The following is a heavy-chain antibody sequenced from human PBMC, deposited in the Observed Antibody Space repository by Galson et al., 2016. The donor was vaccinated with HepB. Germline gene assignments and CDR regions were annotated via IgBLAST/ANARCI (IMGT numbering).Heavy chain of an antibody. CDR1: GFTFSGHW. J-gene: IGHJ3*02. CDR2: IGPDGSMK. V-gene: IGHV3-7*01. Sequence: SLRLSCAASGFTFSGHWMNWVRQAPGKGLERVANIGPDGSMKRYVDSVKGRFTISRDNAKNSVSLHMSNLKDEDTAVYYCAREMFEGQDQWLRAFDIWGQGTKVTVFS. D-gene: IGHD6-19*01. CDR3: AREMFEGQDQWLRAFDI.